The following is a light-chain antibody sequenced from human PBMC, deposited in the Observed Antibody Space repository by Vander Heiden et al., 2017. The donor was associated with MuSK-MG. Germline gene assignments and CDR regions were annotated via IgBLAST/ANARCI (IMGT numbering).Light chain of an antibody. CDR2: WAS. J-gene: IGKJ3*01. CDR3: QQKDSSPRT. V-gene: IGKV4-1*01. CDR1: QRVLSSSNNKNQ. Sequence: DIVMTQSPASLAVSLGERATINCKPSQRVLSSSNNKNQSAWYQQKPGQPPKLLIHWASTRESGVPDRCSGSGSGTDFTLTISSLQAEDVAVYYCQQKDSSPRTFGHGTKVDIK.